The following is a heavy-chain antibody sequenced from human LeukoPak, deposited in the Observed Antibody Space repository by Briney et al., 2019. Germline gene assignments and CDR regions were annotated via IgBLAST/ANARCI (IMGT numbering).Heavy chain of an antibody. V-gene: IGHV4-39*01. CDR3: ARVGITIFAYMDV. J-gene: IGHJ6*03. Sequence: PSETLSLTCTVSGGSISSSNYYWGWIRQPPGKGLEWIGSMYYSGNTDYNPSLKSRVTISVDTSKNQFSLKVNSVTAADTAVYYCARVGITIFAYMDVWGKGTTVTVSS. D-gene: IGHD3-3*01. CDR1: GGSISSSNYY. CDR2: MYYSGNT.